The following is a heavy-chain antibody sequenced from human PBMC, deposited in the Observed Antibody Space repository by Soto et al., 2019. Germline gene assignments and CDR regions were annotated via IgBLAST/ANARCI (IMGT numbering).Heavy chain of an antibody. CDR2: INPSGGST. V-gene: IGHV1-46*03. J-gene: IGHJ3*02. CDR3: AVGWGSLGAFDI. CDR1: GYTFTSYY. Sequence: QVQLVQSGAEVKKPGASVKVSCKASGYTFTSYYMHWVRQAPGQGLEWMGIINPSGGSTSYAQKFQGRXXMXRXXSTSTVYMELSSLRSEDTAVYYCAVGWGSLGAFDIWGQGTMVTVSS. D-gene: IGHD3-16*01.